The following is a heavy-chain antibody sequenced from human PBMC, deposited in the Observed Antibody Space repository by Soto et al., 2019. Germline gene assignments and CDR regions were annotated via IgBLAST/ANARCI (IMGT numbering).Heavy chain of an antibody. J-gene: IGHJ4*02. V-gene: IGHV4-4*07. Sequence: QVLLQESGPGLVKPSETLSLTCTVSGGSISSLYWAWIRQPAGKGLEWIGRIFPSGDSNYNPSLTSRVSMTLDTSKNQFSLTVRSVTAADTAVYYCARASRCKSEYECFAWLDFWGQGILVTVSS. CDR2: IFPSGDS. CDR3: ARASRCKSEYECFAWLDF. D-gene: IGHD6-6*01. CDR1: GGSISSLY.